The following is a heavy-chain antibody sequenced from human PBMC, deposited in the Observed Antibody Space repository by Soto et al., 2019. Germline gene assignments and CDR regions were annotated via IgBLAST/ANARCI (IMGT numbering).Heavy chain of an antibody. Sequence: PSETLSLTCAVSGDSMSSSDYYWGWIRQPPGKGLEWIGSIYYSGSTYYNPSLKSRVTISVDTSKNQFSLKLSSVTAADTAVYYCAKHKGSGSYLYYHYGMSVRAQGPGDPVS. D-gene: IGHD3-10*01. CDR3: AKHKGSGSYLYYHYGMSV. CDR1: GDSMSSSDYY. J-gene: IGHJ6*02. V-gene: IGHV4-39*01. CDR2: IYYSGST.